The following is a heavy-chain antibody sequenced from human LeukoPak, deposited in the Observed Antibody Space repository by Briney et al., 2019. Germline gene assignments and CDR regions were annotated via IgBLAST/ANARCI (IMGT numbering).Heavy chain of an antibody. CDR2: ISWNSGSI. V-gene: IGHV3-9*01. CDR3: AKDTRMGDY. Sequence: PGGSLRLSCAASGFTFDDYAMHWVRQAPGKGLEWVSGISWNSGSIGYADSVKGRFTTSRDNAKSSLYLQMNSLRAEDTALYYCAKDTRMGDYWGQGTLVTVSS. CDR1: GFTFDDYA. J-gene: IGHJ4*02.